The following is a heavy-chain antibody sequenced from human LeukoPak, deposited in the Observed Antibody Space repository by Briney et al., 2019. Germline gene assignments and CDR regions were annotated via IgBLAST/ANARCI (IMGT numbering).Heavy chain of an antibody. CDR2: ISHDGNNK. D-gene: IGHD1-14*01. V-gene: IGHV3-30*18. CDR3: AKARWNQIGSHGMDV. J-gene: IGHJ6*02. Sequence: PGGSLRLSCAASGITFSTYGMYWVRQAPGKGLEWLAVISHDGNNKYYADLVKGRFTISRDNSKNTLYLQINSLRAEDTAVYYCAKARWNQIGSHGMDVWGQGTTVTVSS. CDR1: GITFSTYG.